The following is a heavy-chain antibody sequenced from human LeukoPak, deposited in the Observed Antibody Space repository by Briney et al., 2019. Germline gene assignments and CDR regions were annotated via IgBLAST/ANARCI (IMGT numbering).Heavy chain of an antibody. CDR2: INHSGST. CDR1: GGSISSYY. V-gene: IGHV4-34*01. CDR3: ARGPDYVWGSYRSPLGY. D-gene: IGHD3-16*02. Sequence: SETLSLTCTVSGGSISSYYWSWIRQPPGKGLEWIGEINHSGSTNYNPSLKSRVTISVDTSKNQFSLKLSSVTAADTAVYYCARGPDYVWGSYRSPLGYWGQGTLVTVSS. J-gene: IGHJ4*02.